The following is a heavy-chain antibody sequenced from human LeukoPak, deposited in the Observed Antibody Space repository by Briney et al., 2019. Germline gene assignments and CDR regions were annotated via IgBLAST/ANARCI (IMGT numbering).Heavy chain of an antibody. CDR1: GFTFSSYS. CDR3: ARGLLNDYGDDPDY. CDR2: ISSSSSTI. V-gene: IGHV3-48*04. Sequence: GGSLRLSCAASGFTFSSYSMNWVRQAPGKGLEWVSYISSSSSTIYYADSVKGRFTISRDNAKNSLYLQMDSLRAEDTAVYYCARGLLNDYGDDPDYWGQGTLVTVSS. J-gene: IGHJ4*02. D-gene: IGHD4-17*01.